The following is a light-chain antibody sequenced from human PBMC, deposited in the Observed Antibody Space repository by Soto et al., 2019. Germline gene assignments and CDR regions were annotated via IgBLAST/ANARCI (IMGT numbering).Light chain of an antibody. J-gene: IGLJ1*01. V-gene: IGLV2-23*01. CDR1: SSDVGNYNL. CDR2: EGS. Sequence: QSVLTQPASVSGSPGQSITISCTGTSSDVGNYNLVSWYQHDPGKAPKLLIYEGSKRPSGVSDRFSGSKSGNTASLTISGLQAEDEADYSCCSYASSSTYVFGTGTKVTVL. CDR3: CSYASSSTYV.